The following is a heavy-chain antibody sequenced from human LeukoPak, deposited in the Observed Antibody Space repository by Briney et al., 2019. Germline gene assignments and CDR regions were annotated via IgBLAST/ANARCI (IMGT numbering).Heavy chain of an antibody. CDR2: INHSGST. CDR3: ASSPVGATDY. CDR1: GGSFSGYY. J-gene: IGHJ4*02. D-gene: IGHD1-26*01. V-gene: IGHV4-34*01. Sequence: PSETLSLTCAVYGGSFSGYYWSWIRQPPGKGLEWIGEINHSGSTNYNPSLKSRATISVDTSKNQFSLKLSSVTAADTAVYYCASSPVGATDYWGQGTLVTVSS.